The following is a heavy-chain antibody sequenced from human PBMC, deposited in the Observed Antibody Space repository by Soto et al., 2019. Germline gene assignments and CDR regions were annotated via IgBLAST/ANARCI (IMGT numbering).Heavy chain of an antibody. J-gene: IGHJ4*02. Sequence: QVQLVESGGGVVQPGRSLRLSCAASGFTFSSYGMHWVRQAPGKGLEWVAVISYDGSNKYYADSVKGRFTISRDNSKNPLYLQMNSLRAEDTAVYYCAKDLPTISCGGYFDYWGQGTLVTVSS. CDR3: AKDLPTISCGGYFDY. CDR1: GFTFSSYG. V-gene: IGHV3-30*18. D-gene: IGHD3-10*01. CDR2: ISYDGSNK.